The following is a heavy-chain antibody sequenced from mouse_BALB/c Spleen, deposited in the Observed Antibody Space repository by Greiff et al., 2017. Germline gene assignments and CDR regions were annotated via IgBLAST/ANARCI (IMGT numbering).Heavy chain of an antibody. D-gene: IGHD1-2*01. J-gene: IGHJ2*01. CDR3: AREGITTATDY. V-gene: IGHV1-54*01. Sequence: VQLQQSGAELVRPGTSVKVSCKASGYAFTNYLIEWVKQRPGQGLEWIGVINPGSGGTNYNEKFKGKATLTADKSSSTAYMQLSSLTSDDSAVYFCAREGITTATDYWGQGTTLTVSS. CDR2: INPGSGGT. CDR1: GYAFTNYL.